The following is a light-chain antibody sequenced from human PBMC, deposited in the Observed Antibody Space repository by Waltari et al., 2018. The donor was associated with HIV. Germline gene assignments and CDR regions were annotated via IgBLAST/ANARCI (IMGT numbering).Light chain of an antibody. J-gene: IGKJ3*01. V-gene: IGKV3-11*01. Sequence: EIVLTQSPVTLSLSLGERATLSCRASQSINSFLAWYQQKPGQAPRLLMYDASNRATGIPARFSGSGSGTDFTLTISSLEPEDFAVYYCQQRRNSVFTFGPGTKVDIK. CDR2: DAS. CDR3: QQRRNSVFT. CDR1: QSINSF.